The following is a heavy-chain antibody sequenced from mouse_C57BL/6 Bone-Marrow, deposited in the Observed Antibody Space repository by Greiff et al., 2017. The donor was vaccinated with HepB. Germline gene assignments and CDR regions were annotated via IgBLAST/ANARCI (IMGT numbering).Heavy chain of an antibody. V-gene: IGHV6-3*01. CDR1: GFTFSNYW. CDR3: SPLYDGYYDY. Sequence: EVKLVESGGGLVQPGGSMKLSCVASGFTFSNYWMNWVRHSPEKGLEWVAQIRLKSDNYATHYAESVKGRFTISRDDSKSSVYLQMNNLRAQDTGIYYFSPLYDGYYDYWGQGTTLTVSS. J-gene: IGHJ2*01. D-gene: IGHD2-3*01. CDR2: IRLKSDNYAT.